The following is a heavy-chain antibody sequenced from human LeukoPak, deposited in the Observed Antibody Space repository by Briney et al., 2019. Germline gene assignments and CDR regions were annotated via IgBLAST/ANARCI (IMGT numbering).Heavy chain of an antibody. J-gene: IGHJ4*02. Sequence: SETLSLTCTVSGGSISSYYWSWIRQPAGKGLEWVGRIYTSGGTNYNPSLKSRVTMSVDTSKNQFSLKLSSVTAADTAVYYCARGALDFWSGYYDYWGQGTLVTVSS. CDR2: IYTSGGT. CDR1: GGSISSYY. D-gene: IGHD3-3*01. CDR3: ARGALDFWSGYYDY. V-gene: IGHV4-4*07.